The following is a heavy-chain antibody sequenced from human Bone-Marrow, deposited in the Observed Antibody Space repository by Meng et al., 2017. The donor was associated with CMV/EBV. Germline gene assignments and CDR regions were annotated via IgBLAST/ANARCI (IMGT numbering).Heavy chain of an antibody. CDR2: INSDGSST. V-gene: IGHV3-74*01. Sequence: GGSLRLSCAAFGFTFSSYWMHWVRQAPGKGLVWVSRINSDGSSTSNADSVKGRFTISRGNAKNTLYLQMNSLRADDTAVYYCARGGLLGGSSYAKYYFDYWGQGTLVTVSS. J-gene: IGHJ4*02. D-gene: IGHD3-16*01. CDR1: GFTFSSYW. CDR3: ARGGLLGGSSYAKYYFDY.